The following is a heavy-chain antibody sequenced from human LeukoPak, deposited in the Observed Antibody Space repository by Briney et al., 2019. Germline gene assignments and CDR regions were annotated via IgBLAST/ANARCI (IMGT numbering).Heavy chain of an antibody. J-gene: IGHJ3*02. V-gene: IGHV1-18*01. Sequence: ASVKVSCKASGYTFTSYGISWVRQAPGQGLDWMGWISGYNGNTIYAQKLQGRVTMTTDTSTSTAYMEPRSLRSDDTAVYYCARLTHRSSDAFDIWGLGTMVTVSS. CDR1: GYTFTSYG. D-gene: IGHD1-26*01. CDR3: ARLTHRSSDAFDI. CDR2: ISGYNGNT.